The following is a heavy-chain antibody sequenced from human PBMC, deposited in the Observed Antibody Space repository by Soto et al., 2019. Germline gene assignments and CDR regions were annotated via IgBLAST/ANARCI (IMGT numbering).Heavy chain of an antibody. CDR3: ARDGCGGDCYSAYAFDI. CDR1: GFTFSSYA. CDR2: ISSNGGST. D-gene: IGHD2-21*02. V-gene: IGHV3-64*01. Sequence: EVQLVESGGGLVQPGGSLRLSCAASGFTFSSYAMHWVRQAPGKGLEYVSAISSNGGSTYYANSVKGRFTISRDNSKNTLYLQMASLRAEDMAVYYCARDGCGGDCYSAYAFDIWGQGTMVTVSS. J-gene: IGHJ3*02.